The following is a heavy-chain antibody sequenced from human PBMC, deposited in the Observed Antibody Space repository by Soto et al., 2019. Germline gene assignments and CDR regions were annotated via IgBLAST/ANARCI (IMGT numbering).Heavy chain of an antibody. CDR2: INHSGST. V-gene: IGHV4-34*01. Sequence: QVQLQQWGAGLLKPSETLSLTCAVYGGSFSGYYWSWIRQPPGKGLEWIGEINHSGSTNYNPSLNPRVTLSVDPPKNQFSLQLSSVTAADPAVYYSARGPGATPGGYWGQGILVTVAA. CDR3: ARGPGATPGGY. D-gene: IGHD1-26*01. CDR1: GGSFSGYY. J-gene: IGHJ4*02.